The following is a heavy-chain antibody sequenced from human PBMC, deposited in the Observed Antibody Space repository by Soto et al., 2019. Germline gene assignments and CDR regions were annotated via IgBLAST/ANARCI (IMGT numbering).Heavy chain of an antibody. CDR2: IYYSGST. CDR1: GGSISSYY. J-gene: IGHJ6*02. V-gene: IGHV4-59*01. D-gene: IGHD2-8*01. Sequence: QVQLQESGPGLVKPSETLSLTCTVSGGSISSYYWSWIRQPPGKGLEWIGYIYYSGSTNYNPSLKSRVTISVDTYKNQFSLKLSSVTAADTAVYYCARVSIGQRIWCYYYGMDVWGQGTTVTVSS. CDR3: ARVSIGQRIWCYYYGMDV.